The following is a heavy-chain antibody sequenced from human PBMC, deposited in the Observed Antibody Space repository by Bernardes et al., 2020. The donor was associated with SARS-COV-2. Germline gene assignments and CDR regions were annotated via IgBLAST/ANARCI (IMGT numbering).Heavy chain of an antibody. CDR2: IYYSGST. Sequence: ETLSLTCTVSGGSISSSSYYWGWIRQPPGKGLEWIGSIYYSGSTYYNPSLKSRVTISVDTSKNQFSLKLSSVTAADTAVYYCARGSGWYGYWGQGTLVTVSS. J-gene: IGHJ4*02. CDR1: GGSISSSSYY. D-gene: IGHD6-19*01. V-gene: IGHV4-39*01. CDR3: ARGSGWYGY.